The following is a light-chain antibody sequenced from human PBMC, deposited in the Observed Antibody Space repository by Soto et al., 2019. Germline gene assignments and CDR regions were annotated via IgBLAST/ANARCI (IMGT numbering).Light chain of an antibody. CDR3: CSYAGSITHYV. CDR1: RRDVGLYNY. Sequence: QSALAQPASVSGSPGQSVTISCTGTRRDVGLYNYVSWYQQHPGKAPRLMIYDVSNRPSGDSNRFSGSKSANTASLTISGLQAEDEADYYCCSYAGSITHYVFGTATKVTVL. V-gene: IGLV2-14*01. CDR2: DVS. J-gene: IGLJ1*01.